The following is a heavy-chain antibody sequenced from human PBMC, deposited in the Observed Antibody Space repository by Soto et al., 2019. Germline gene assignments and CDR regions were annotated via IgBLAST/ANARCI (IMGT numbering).Heavy chain of an antibody. CDR3: TSAYCSSTSCSWFDP. CDR1: GFTFSGSA. Sequence: GGSLRLSCAASGFTFSGSAMHWVRQASGKGLEWVGRIRSKANSYATAYAASVKGRFTISRDDSKNTAYLQMNSLKTEDTAVYYCTSAYCSSTSCSWFDPWGQGTLVTVSS. D-gene: IGHD2-2*01. J-gene: IGHJ5*02. CDR2: IRSKANSYAT. V-gene: IGHV3-73*01.